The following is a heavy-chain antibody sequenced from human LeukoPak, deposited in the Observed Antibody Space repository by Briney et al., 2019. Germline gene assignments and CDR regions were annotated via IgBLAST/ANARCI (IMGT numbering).Heavy chain of an antibody. CDR2: VSSRGSTI. CDR1: GFTFSSYE. Sequence: GGSLRLSCAASGFTFSSYEMNWVRQAPGRGLEWISYVSSRGSTIYYADSVKGRFTISRDNAKNSLYLQMNSLRAEDTAVYYCARDGPYDSSGYFDFWGQGALVTVSS. D-gene: IGHD3-22*01. CDR3: ARDGPYDSSGYFDF. V-gene: IGHV3-48*03. J-gene: IGHJ4*02.